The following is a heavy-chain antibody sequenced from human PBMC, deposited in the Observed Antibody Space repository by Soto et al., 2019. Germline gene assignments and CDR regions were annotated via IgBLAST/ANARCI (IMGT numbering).Heavy chain of an antibody. Sequence: SATLSLTCTLILISISSSSYSWVCIRQPPGKGLEWIGSIYYSGSTYYNPSLKSRVTISVDTSKNQFSLKLSSVTAADTAVYYCARRGYYAISAFDIWGQGTMVT. CDR1: LISISSSSYS. J-gene: IGHJ3*02. CDR3: ARRGYYAISAFDI. D-gene: IGHD2-8*01. CDR2: IYYSGST. V-gene: IGHV4-39*01.